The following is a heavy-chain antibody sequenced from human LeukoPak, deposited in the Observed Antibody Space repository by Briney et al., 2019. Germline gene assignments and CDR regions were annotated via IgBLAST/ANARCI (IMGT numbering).Heavy chain of an antibody. D-gene: IGHD6-19*01. CDR2: INGSGGST. Sequence: PGGSLRLSCAASGLPFSSYAMSWVRQAPGKGLEWVSAINGSGGSTYYADSVKGRFTISRGNSKNTLYLQMNSLRADDAAVYCCAKLSPDIAVAGGDYWGQGTLVTVSS. J-gene: IGHJ4*02. CDR3: AKLSPDIAVAGGDY. V-gene: IGHV3-23*01. CDR1: GLPFSSYA.